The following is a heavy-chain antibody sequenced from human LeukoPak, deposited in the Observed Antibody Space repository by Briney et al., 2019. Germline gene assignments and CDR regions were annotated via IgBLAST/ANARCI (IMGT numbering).Heavy chain of an antibody. CDR3: ARARSGRTPLDY. V-gene: IGHV3-30-3*01. CDR1: GFAFSSYA. CDR2: ISYDGSNK. J-gene: IGHJ4*02. D-gene: IGHD3-10*01. Sequence: GGSLRLSCAASGFAFSSYAIHWVRQAPGKGLEWVAVISYDGSNKYYADSVKGRFTISRDNSKNTLYLQMNSLRAEDTAVYYCARARSGRTPLDYWGQGTLVTVSS.